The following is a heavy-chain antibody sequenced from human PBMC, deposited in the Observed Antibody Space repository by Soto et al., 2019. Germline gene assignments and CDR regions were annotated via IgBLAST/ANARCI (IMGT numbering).Heavy chain of an antibody. Sequence: SETLSLTCAVYGGSFSGYYWSWIRQPPGKGLEWIGEINHSGSTNYNPSLKSRVTISVDTSKNQFSLKLSSVTAADTAVYYCARGPAYYASSGYYDWGQGTLVTVYS. CDR1: GGSFSGYY. V-gene: IGHV4-34*01. J-gene: IGHJ4*02. CDR3: ARGPAYYASSGYYD. CDR2: INHSGST. D-gene: IGHD3-22*01.